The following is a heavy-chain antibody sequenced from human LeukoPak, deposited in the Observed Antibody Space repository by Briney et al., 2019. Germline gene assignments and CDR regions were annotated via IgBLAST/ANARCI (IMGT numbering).Heavy chain of an antibody. CDR1: GYSFTSYW. J-gene: IGHJ4*02. CDR2: IDPSDSYT. CDR3: ARSRLLWFGEAIGFDY. Sequence: GESLRISCQGSGYSFTSYWISGVRQLPGKGLEWMGRIDPSDSYTNYSPSFQGHVIISADKSISTAYLQWSSLKASDTAMYYCARSRLLWFGEAIGFDYWGQGTLVTVSS. V-gene: IGHV5-10-1*01. D-gene: IGHD3-10*01.